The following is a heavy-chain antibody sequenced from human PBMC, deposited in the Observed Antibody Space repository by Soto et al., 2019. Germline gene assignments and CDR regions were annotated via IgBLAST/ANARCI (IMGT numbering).Heavy chain of an antibody. Sequence: QVQLVQSGAEVKKPGASVKVSCKASGYTFTSYGIIWVRQAPGQGLEWMGWISAYNGNTNYAEKLQGRVTMTTDTSTSTAYMELRSLRSDDTAVYYCARGVGINYDTSMVQYYNCGMDVWGQGTTVTVSS. CDR1: GYTFTSYG. CDR3: ARGVGINYDTSMVQYYNCGMDV. V-gene: IGHV1-18*01. D-gene: IGHD5-18*01. J-gene: IGHJ6*02. CDR2: ISAYNGNT.